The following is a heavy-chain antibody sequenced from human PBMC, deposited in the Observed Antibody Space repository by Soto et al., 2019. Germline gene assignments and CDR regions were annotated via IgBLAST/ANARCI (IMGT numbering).Heavy chain of an antibody. V-gene: IGHV3-66*01. D-gene: IGHD3-22*01. CDR2: IYSGGST. CDR3: ARGQSQPRFYDSSGYYLSWYFDR. CDR1: GFTVSSNY. Sequence: GGSLRLSCAASGFTVSSNYMSWVRQAPGKGLEWVSVIYSGGSTYYADSVKGRFTISRDNSKNTLYLQMNSLRAEDTAVYYCARGQSQPRFYDSSGYYLSWYFDRWGRGTLVTVSS. J-gene: IGHJ2*01.